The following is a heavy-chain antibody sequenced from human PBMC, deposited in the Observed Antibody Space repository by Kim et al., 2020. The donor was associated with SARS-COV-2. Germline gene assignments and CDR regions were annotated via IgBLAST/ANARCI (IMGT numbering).Heavy chain of an antibody. D-gene: IGHD5-12*01. CDR1: GYTFTSYA. Sequence: ASVKVSCKASGYTFTSYAMNWVRQAPGQGLEWMGWINTNTGNPTYAQGFTGRFVFSLDTSVSTAYLQISSLKAEDTAVYYCARSLDIVATITFYYYGMDVWGQGTTVTVSS. V-gene: IGHV7-4-1*02. CDR3: ARSLDIVATITFYYYGMDV. CDR2: INTNTGNP. J-gene: IGHJ6*02.